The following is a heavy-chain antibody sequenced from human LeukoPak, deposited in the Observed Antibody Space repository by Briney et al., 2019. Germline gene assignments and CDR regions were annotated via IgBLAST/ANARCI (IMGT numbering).Heavy chain of an antibody. D-gene: IGHD3-22*01. CDR3: AIRLGSGYY. Sequence: GSSVKVSCKASGYTFTSYAMHWVRQAPGQRLEWMGWINAGNGNTKYSQKFQGRVTITRDTSANTAYMDLSSLRSEDTAMYYCAIRLGSGYYWGQGTLVTVSS. J-gene: IGHJ4*02. V-gene: IGHV1-3*01. CDR2: INAGNGNT. CDR1: GYTFTSYA.